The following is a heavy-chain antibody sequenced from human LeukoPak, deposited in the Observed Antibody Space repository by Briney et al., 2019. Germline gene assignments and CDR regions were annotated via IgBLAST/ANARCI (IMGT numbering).Heavy chain of an antibody. Sequence: GASVKVSCKASGYTFTSYAMSWVRQAPGQGLEWMGWINTNTGNPTYAQGFTGRFVFSLDTSVSTAYLQISSLKAEDTAVYYCARELAAAGFGDYFDYWGQGTLVTVSS. CDR1: GYTFTSYA. J-gene: IGHJ4*02. D-gene: IGHD6-13*01. CDR3: ARELAAAGFGDYFDY. CDR2: INTNTGNP. V-gene: IGHV7-4-1*02.